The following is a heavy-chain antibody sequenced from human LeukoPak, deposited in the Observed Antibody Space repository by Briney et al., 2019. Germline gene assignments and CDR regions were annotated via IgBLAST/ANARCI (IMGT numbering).Heavy chain of an antibody. D-gene: IGHD6-13*01. CDR3: ARDGAYSASNI. Sequence: AGGSLRLSCAASGFTFSDEYMSWIRQAPGKGLEWISCVSNSGSTIYYADSVKGRFTISRDNVKNSLYLQMNSLRVEDTAVYYCARDGAYSASNIWGQGTMVAVS. J-gene: IGHJ3*02. CDR2: VSNSGSTI. CDR1: GFTFSDEY. V-gene: IGHV3-11*01.